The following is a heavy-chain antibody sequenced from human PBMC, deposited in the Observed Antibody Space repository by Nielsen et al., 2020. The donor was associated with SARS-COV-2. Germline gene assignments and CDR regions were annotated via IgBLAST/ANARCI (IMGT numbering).Heavy chain of an antibody. Sequence: SETLSLTCAVSGGSVSSNDWWTWVRQSPGKGLEWIGEVSHSGSINYNPSLKSRVTLSMDKSKRQFYLRLTSVSAADTAVYFCARGDLVVVPSPILGLGPFFYYFYLDVWGKGTTVIVSS. D-gene: IGHD2-2*01. CDR2: VSHSGSI. CDR1: GGSVSSNDW. CDR3: ARGDLVVVPSPILGLGPFFYYFYLDV. J-gene: IGHJ6*03. V-gene: IGHV4-4*02.